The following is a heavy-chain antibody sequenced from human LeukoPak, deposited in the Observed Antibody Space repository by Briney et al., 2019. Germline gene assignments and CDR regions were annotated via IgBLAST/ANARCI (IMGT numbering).Heavy chain of an antibody. J-gene: IGHJ2*01. CDR1: GFTFSSYG. CDR3: ARDSSGYYSIWYFDL. CDR2: ISYDGSNK. Sequence: GGSLRLSCAASGFTFSSYGMHWVRQAPGKGLEWVAVISYDGSNKYYADSVKGRFTISRDNSKNTLYLQMNSLRAEDTAVYYCARDSSGYYSIWYFDLWGRGTLVTVSS. V-gene: IGHV3-30*03. D-gene: IGHD3-22*01.